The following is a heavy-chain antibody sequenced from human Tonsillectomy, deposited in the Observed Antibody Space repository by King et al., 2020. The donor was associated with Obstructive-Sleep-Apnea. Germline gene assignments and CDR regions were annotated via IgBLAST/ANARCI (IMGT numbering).Heavy chain of an antibody. J-gene: IGHJ4*02. V-gene: IGHV4-39*01. CDR2: IYYSGTT. Sequence: QLQLQESGPGLVKPAETLSLTCTVSGGSISSSDYYWGWIRQPPGKALEWIGSIYYSGTTYYNPSLESRVTMSVDTSKNQFSLEVTSVTAADTAVYYCARRNRILVAAPFDLWGQGTLVTVSS. CDR1: GGSISSSDYY. D-gene: IGHD3-22*01. CDR3: ARRNRILVAAPFDL.